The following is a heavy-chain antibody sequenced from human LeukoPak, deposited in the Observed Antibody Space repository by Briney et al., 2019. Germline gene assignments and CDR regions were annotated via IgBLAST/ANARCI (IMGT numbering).Heavy chain of an antibody. J-gene: IGHJ4*02. CDR1: GFTFSSYW. D-gene: IGHD3-10*02. V-gene: IGHV3-7*01. CDR2: IREDGSDK. CDR3: TRDVHDY. Sequence: GGSLRLSCAASGFTFSSYWMSWVRQAPGKGLEWVATIREDGSDKYYVDSVKGRFSISRDNAENSLYLQMNSPRAEDTAVYYCTRDVHDYWGQGTLVTVSS.